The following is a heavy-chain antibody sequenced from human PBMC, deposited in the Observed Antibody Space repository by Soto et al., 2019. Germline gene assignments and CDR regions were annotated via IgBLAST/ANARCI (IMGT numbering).Heavy chain of an antibody. CDR1: GYTFSNYG. V-gene: IGHV1-18*01. CDR2: ISGYNGNT. CDR3: SRFIMVGGWFDPNYYHGMDV. Sequence: QVQLVQSGAEVKKPGASVTVSCKTSGYTFSNYGINWVRQAPGQGLGWMGWISGYNGNTNYAQTVQGRVTMTTDTSTGTVYMELRSLKSDDTAIYYCSRFIMVGGWFDPNYYHGMDVWGQWTTVTVSS. J-gene: IGHJ6*02. D-gene: IGHD6-19*01.